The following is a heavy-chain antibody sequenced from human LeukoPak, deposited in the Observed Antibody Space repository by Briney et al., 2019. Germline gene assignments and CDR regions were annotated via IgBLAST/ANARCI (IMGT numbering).Heavy chain of an antibody. CDR3: ARGLLGAGTTGYFDY. CDR2: IIPIFGTA. V-gene: IGHV1-69*13. Sequence: GASVKVSCKASGGTFSSYAISWVRQAPGQGLEWMGGIIPIFGTANYAQKFQGRVTITADESTSTAYMELSSLRSEDTAVYYCARGLLGAGTTGYFDYWGQGTLVTVSS. D-gene: IGHD1-7*01. CDR1: GGTFSSYA. J-gene: IGHJ4*02.